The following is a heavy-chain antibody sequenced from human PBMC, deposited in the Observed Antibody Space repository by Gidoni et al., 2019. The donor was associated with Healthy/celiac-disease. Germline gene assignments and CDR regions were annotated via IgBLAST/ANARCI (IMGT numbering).Heavy chain of an antibody. D-gene: IGHD6-13*01. CDR3: ARDELDSSSWYYFDY. V-gene: IGHV1-2*02. CDR2: INPNSGGT. CDR1: GYTFTGYY. Sequence: QVQLVQSGAEVKKPGASVKVSCTASGYTFTGYYMHWVRQAPGQGLEWMGWINPNSGGTNYAQKFQGRVTMTRDTSISTAYMELSRLRSDDTAVYYCARDELDSSSWYYFDYWGQGTLVTVSS. J-gene: IGHJ4*02.